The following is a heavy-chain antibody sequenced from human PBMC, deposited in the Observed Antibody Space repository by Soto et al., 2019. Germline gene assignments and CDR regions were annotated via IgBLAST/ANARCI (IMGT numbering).Heavy chain of an antibody. CDR2: ISAHNGNT. V-gene: IGHV1-18*01. CDR1: GYTFTSYG. D-gene: IGHD1-1*01. CDR3: ARGRYGDS. J-gene: IGHJ4*02. Sequence: QVHLVQSGAEVKKPGASVKVSCKGSGYTFTSYGITWVRQAPGQGLEWMGWISAHNGNTDYAQKLQGRVTVTRDTTTSTAYMELRSLRSDDTAVYYCARGRYGDSWGKGALVTVSS.